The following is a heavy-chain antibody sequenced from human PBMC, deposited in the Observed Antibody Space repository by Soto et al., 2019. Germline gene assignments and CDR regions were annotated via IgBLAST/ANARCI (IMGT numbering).Heavy chain of an antibody. CDR2: IYHSGST. Sequence: QVQLQESGPGLVKPSGTPSLTCAVSSGSISSSNWWSWVRQPPGKGLEWIGEIYHSGSTNYNPSLKSRVTISVDKSKNQFSLKLSSVTAADTAVYYCARAHGYCSGGSCQYYYYYYMDVWGKGTTVTVSS. V-gene: IGHV4-4*02. D-gene: IGHD2-15*01. CDR3: ARAHGYCSGGSCQYYYYYYMDV. CDR1: SGSISSSNW. J-gene: IGHJ6*03.